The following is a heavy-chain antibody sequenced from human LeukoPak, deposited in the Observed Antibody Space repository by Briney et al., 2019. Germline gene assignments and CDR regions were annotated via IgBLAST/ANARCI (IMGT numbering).Heavy chain of an antibody. J-gene: IGHJ5*02. CDR2: IYTSGST. Sequence: PSETLSLTCTVSGGSISSGSYYWSWIRQPAGKGLEWIGRIYTSGSTNYNPSLKSRVTMSVDTSKNQFSLKLSSVTAADTAVYYCARASPLRGQQLVGWFDPWGQGTLVTVSS. CDR3: ARASPLRGQQLVGWFDP. CDR1: GGSISSGSYY. V-gene: IGHV4-61*02. D-gene: IGHD6-13*01.